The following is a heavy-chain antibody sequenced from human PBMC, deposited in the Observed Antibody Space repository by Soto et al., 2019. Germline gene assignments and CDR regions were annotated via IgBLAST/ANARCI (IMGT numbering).Heavy chain of an antibody. Sequence: EVQLVESGGGVVRPGGSLRLACAVSGFSLDEYGMSWVRQAPGKGLEWVSGMHRNGASTGYADSVKGRFTISRDDAKNSLYLQINSLRAEDTAFYYCARDHRWGYEYGDYGDSWGHGTLVTVSS. CDR1: GFSLDEYG. V-gene: IGHV3-20*04. D-gene: IGHD4-17*01. CDR3: ARDHRWGYEYGDYGDS. CDR2: MHRNGAST. J-gene: IGHJ5*01.